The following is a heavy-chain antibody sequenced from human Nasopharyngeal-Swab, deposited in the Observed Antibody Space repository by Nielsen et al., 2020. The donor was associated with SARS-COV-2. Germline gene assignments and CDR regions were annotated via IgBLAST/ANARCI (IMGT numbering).Heavy chain of an antibody. CDR3: VRSSSWYYFDY. D-gene: IGHD6-13*01. V-gene: IGHV4-39*01. CDR1: GDSIAYSTFY. J-gene: IGHJ4*02. CDR2: IYYNGNT. Sequence: SETLSLTCTVSGDSIAYSTFYWGWIRQPPGKGLEWIGNIYYNGNTSQNPSLKSRLTISVAKSKNQFSLQLSSVTAADTAVYYCVRSSSWYYFDYWAQGTQVTVSS.